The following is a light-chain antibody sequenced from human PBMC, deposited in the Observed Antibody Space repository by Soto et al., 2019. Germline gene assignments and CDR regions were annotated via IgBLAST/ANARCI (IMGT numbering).Light chain of an antibody. J-gene: IGKJ4*01. V-gene: IGKV3-15*01. CDR1: QSVTNSY. CDR3: QQYSNWPLT. Sequence: EIVMTQSPVTLSVSPGERATLSCRAGQSVTNSYLAWYQQKPGQAPRLLIFGASTRAAGIPARFSGSGSGTEFTLTISSLQSEDFAVYYCQQYSNWPLTFGGGTKVDI. CDR2: GAS.